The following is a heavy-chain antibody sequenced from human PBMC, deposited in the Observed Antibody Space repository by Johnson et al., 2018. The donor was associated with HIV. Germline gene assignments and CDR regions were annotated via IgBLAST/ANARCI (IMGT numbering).Heavy chain of an antibody. CDR2: IYSDGST. CDR1: GFTFSDSY. CDR3: ARGGGSSSWYQADAFDI. V-gene: IGHV3-66*02. D-gene: IGHD6-13*01. J-gene: IGHJ3*02. Sequence: VQLVESGGGLVRPGESLRLSCVASGFTFSDSYMNWVRQAPGRGLEWVSLIYSDGSTYYADSVKGRFTISRDVSKNTLYLQMSSLRAEDTAVYYCARGGGSSSWYQADAFDIWGQGTMVTVSS.